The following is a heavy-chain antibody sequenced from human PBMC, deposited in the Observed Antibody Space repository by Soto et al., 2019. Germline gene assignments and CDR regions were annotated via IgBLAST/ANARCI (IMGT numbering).Heavy chain of an antibody. Sequence: GESLKISCAASGFMFSAYTMNWVRRAPGKGLEWLSSISDDSSYIDYADSLRGRFTVSRDNARNSLYLQIDSLGAEDTAVYYCATPYYFNHWGPGTLVTVSS. CDR3: ATPYYFNH. J-gene: IGHJ1*01. CDR2: ISDDSSYI. CDR1: GFMFSAYT. D-gene: IGHD3-16*01. V-gene: IGHV3-21*06.